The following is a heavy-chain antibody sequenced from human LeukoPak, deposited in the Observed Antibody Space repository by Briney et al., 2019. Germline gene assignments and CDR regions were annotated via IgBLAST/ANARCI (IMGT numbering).Heavy chain of an antibody. D-gene: IGHD3-3*01. CDR3: ARGVTIFGVVTPPYDAFDI. CDR2: IYYSGST. V-gene: IGHV4-59*01. Sequence: KPSETLSLTCTVSGGSISSYYWSWIRRPPGKGLEWIGYIYYSGSTNYSPSLKSRVTISVDTSKNQFSLKLSSVTAADTAVYYCARGVTIFGVVTPPYDAFDIWGQGTMVTVSS. J-gene: IGHJ3*02. CDR1: GGSISSYY.